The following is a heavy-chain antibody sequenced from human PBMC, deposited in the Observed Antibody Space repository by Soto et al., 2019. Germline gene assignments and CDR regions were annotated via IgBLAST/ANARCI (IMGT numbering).Heavy chain of an antibody. CDR3: ARASPVICGGDPCYRLDSSFDS. CDR1: GATFSTTG. CDR2: IIPLFGTP. V-gene: IGHV1-69*01. Sequence: QVQLVQSGAEVRKPGSSLRVSCKSSGATFSTTGISWVRQAPGQGLEWMGGIIPLFGTPKYARKFQGRVSITADESTNTVDMELNSLRPDDAAVYYCARASPVICGGDPCYRLDSSFDSWGQGSLVIVSS. J-gene: IGHJ5*01. D-gene: IGHD2-21*02.